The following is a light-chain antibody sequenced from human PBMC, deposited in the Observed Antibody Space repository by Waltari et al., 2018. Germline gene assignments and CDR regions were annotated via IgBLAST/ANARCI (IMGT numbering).Light chain of an antibody. Sequence: EIVLTQSPATLSLSPGERATLSCRASQSVSSYLAWYQQKPGPAPRRLIYDASNGATGIPARFSGSGSGTDFTLTISSLEPEDFAVYYCQQRSNWLTFGGGTKVEIK. J-gene: IGKJ4*01. V-gene: IGKV3-11*01. CDR2: DAS. CDR1: QSVSSY. CDR3: QQRSNWLT.